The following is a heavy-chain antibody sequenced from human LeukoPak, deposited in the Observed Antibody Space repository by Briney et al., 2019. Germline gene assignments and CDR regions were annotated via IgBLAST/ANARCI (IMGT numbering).Heavy chain of an antibody. CDR3: ARLVVRGVIEDYYGMDA. CDR1: GYSFTSYW. CDR2: IDPSDSYT. J-gene: IGHJ6*04. Sequence: GESLRISCQGSGYSFTSYWISWVRQMPGKGLEWMGRIDPSDSYTNYSPSFQGHVTISADKSISTAYLQWSSLKASDTAMYYCARLVVRGVIEDYYGMDAWGKGTTVTVSS. V-gene: IGHV5-10-1*01. D-gene: IGHD3-10*01.